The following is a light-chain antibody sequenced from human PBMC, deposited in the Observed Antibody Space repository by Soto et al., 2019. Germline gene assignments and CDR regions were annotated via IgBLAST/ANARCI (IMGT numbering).Light chain of an antibody. V-gene: IGKV3-20*01. Sequence: DIVLTQSPGPLSLSPGERATLSCLASQSVSSYLAWYQQKPGQAPRLLIYGASSRATGIPDRFSGSGSGTDFTLTISRLEPEDFAAFYCHQCDSSPWTFGQGTKVDIK. J-gene: IGKJ1*01. CDR3: HQCDSSPWT. CDR1: QSVSSY. CDR2: GAS.